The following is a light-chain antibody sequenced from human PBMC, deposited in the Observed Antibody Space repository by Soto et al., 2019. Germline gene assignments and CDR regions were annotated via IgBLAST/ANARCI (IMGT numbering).Light chain of an antibody. J-gene: IGLJ3*02. CDR3: SSYTTTSTLV. Sequence: QSVLTRPASVAGSPGQSITIACTGTIRDVGSYNLVSWYQQRPGEAPKLIISEVRNRPSGISYRFTGSKSGNTASLTISGLQTEDEADYYCSSYTTTSTLVFGGGTKVTVL. CDR1: IRDVGSYNL. CDR2: EVR. V-gene: IGLV2-14*01.